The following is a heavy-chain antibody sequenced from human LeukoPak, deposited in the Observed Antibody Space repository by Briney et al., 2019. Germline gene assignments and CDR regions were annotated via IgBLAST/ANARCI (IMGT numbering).Heavy chain of an antibody. V-gene: IGHV3-7*01. CDR2: IKQDGSEK. J-gene: IGHJ2*01. Sequence: GGSLRLSCAASGFSFNSYCMSWVRQAPGKGLEWVANIKQDGSEKSYVDSVKGRFTISRDNAKNSLYLQMNSLRADDTAFYFCAKGAWNFDLWGRGTLVSVSS. CDR1: GFSFNSYC. CDR3: AKGAWNFDL.